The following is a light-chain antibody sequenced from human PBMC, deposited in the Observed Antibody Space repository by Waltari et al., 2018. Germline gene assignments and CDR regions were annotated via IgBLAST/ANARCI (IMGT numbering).Light chain of an antibody. CDR1: QSVLYSSNNKNY. J-gene: IGKJ1*01. CDR3: QQYYSTPRT. Sequence: DIVMTQSPDSLAVSLGERATINCKSSQSVLYSSNNKNYLAWYQQKPGQPPQLLIYWASTRESGVPDRCSGSGSGTDFTLTISSLQAEDVAVYYCQQYYSTPRTFGQGTKVEIK. V-gene: IGKV4-1*01. CDR2: WAS.